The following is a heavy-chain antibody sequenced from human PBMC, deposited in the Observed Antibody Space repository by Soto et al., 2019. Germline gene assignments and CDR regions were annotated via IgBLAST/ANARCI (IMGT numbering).Heavy chain of an antibody. D-gene: IGHD3-3*01. CDR1: GITVGSFI. CDR3: TTLGP. J-gene: IGHJ5*02. V-gene: IGHV1-69*02. CDR2: TAPMFKQT. Sequence: QAQLVQSGAVVKKPGSSVVVSSKASGITVGSFIISWVRQAPGQGLEWMGKTAPMFKQTFYARRFEGRVTITADTSANTVYMELTDLRFEDTAVYYCTTLGPWGQGTQVTVS.